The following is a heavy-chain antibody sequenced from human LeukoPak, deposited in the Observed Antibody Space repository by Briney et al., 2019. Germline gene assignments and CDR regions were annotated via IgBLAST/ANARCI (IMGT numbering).Heavy chain of an antibody. CDR1: GFTFSSYE. D-gene: IGHD3-22*01. Sequence: AGGSLRLSCAAAGFTFSSYEMNWVRQAPGKGLEWVSYISSSGSTMYYADSVKGRFTISRDNAKNSLYLQMNSLRAEDTAVYYCARDNYDSSGYYFDWGQGTPVTVSS. J-gene: IGHJ4*02. CDR3: ARDNYDSSGYYFD. CDR2: ISSSGSTM. V-gene: IGHV3-48*03.